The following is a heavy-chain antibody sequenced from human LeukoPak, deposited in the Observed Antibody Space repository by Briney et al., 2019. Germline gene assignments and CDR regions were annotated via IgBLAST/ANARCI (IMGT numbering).Heavy chain of an antibody. CDR2: ISDDGSST. J-gene: IGHJ3*02. V-gene: IGHV3-74*01. Sequence: GGSLRLSCAASGFTFRNYFMHWVRQVPGKGLLWVSRISDDGSSTTYADSVKGRFTTSRYNARNTLYLQMNSLRAEELGVYYCAREGGSSWYRAYDIWGQGTVVTVSS. CDR3: AREGGSSWYRAYDI. CDR1: GFTFRNYF. D-gene: IGHD6-13*01.